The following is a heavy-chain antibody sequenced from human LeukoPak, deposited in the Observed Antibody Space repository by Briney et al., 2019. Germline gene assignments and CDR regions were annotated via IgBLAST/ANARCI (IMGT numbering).Heavy chain of an antibody. V-gene: IGHV3-30*02. CDR2: IRYDGSNK. CDR3: AKVSSVRSAGYYYYYMDV. J-gene: IGHJ6*03. Sequence: GRSLRLSCVASGFTFNGHSMHWVRQAAGKGLEWVAFIRYDGSNKYYADSVKGRFTISRDNSKNTLYLQMNSLRAEDTAVYYCAKVSSVRSAGYYYYYMDVWAKGPRSPSP. D-gene: IGHD3-10*01. CDR1: GFTFNGHS.